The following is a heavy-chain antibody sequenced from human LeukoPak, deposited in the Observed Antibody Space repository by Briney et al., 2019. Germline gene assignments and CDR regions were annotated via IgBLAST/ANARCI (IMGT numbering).Heavy chain of an antibody. CDR3: AKGRGVRSDI. J-gene: IGHJ3*02. CDR2: MSGSGGST. Sequence: GGSLRLSCAASGFTFNSYAMSWVRQAPGKGLEWVSAMSGSGGSTYYADSVKGRFTISRDNAKNTLYLQMNSLRAEDTAVNYCAKGRGVRSDIWGQGTMVTVSS. V-gene: IGHV3-23*01. CDR1: GFTFNSYA. D-gene: IGHD4-17*01.